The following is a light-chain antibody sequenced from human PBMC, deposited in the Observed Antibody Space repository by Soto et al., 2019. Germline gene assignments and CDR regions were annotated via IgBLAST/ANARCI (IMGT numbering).Light chain of an antibody. V-gene: IGKV1-39*01. CDR3: QQSFSGLGT. J-gene: IGKJ3*01. CDR1: QSINTY. Sequence: DIQMTQSPSSLCASVGERVTISCRASQSINTYLNWFQQKPGKAPKLLIYAASTLPSGVPSRFSGSGSGTDFTLTISSLQREDFATYYCQQSFSGLGTFGPGTNVDMK. CDR2: AAS.